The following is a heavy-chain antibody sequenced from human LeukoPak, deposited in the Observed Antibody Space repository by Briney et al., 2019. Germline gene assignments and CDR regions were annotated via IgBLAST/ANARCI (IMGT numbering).Heavy chain of an antibody. D-gene: IGHD6-6*01. J-gene: IGHJ4*02. CDR3: ARYSSSGVYFDY. CDR2: IFYGGTT. CDR1: GGSISSSSSY. Sequence: SETLSLTCTVSGGSISSSSSYWGWIRQPPGKGLEWIGSIFYGGTTYYNASLKSRVTISVDTSKNQFSLNLNSVTAADTAVYYCARYSSSGVYFDYWGQGTLVTVSS. V-gene: IGHV4-39*07.